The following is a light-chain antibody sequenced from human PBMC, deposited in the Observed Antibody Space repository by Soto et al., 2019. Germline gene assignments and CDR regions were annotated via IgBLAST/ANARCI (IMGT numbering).Light chain of an antibody. V-gene: IGKV3-20*01. CDR2: GTS. J-gene: IGKJ4*01. CDR3: QQYGSSPNT. CDR1: QNVNTNY. Sequence: ETVLTQSPGTLSLSPGARATLSCRASQNVNTNYFAWYQQKPGQAPRLLIYGTSSRATGIPDRFSASGSGTDFTLTISRLDPEDFAVYYCQQYGSSPNTFGGGTKVDI.